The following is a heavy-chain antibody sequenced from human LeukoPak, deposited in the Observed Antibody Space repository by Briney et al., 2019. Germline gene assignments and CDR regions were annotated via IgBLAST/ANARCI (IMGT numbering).Heavy chain of an antibody. CDR3: ARDRGDTAMAHPFDY. CDR1: GGSISTYY. D-gene: IGHD5-18*01. CDR2: ISFSGST. V-gene: IGHV4-59*01. J-gene: IGHJ4*02. Sequence: SSETLSLTCTVSGGSISTYYWSWIRQPPGKGLEWIGFISFSGSTNYNPSLKSRVTISIDTSKNQFSLKLSSVTAADTAVYYCARDRGDTAMAHPFDYWGQGTLVTVSS.